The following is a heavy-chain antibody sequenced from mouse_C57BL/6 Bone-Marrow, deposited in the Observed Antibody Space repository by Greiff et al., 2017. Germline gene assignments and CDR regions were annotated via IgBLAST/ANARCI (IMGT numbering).Heavy chain of an antibody. V-gene: IGHV1-59*01. CDR3: AGSGAY. CDR2: IDPSDRYT. D-gene: IGHD1-1*01. Sequence: QVQLQQPGAELVRPGTSVKLSCKASGYTFTSYWMHWVKQRPGQGLEWIGVIDPSDRYTKYNQKFKGKATLTVDTSSSTADMQLSSLTSEDSAVYYCAGSGAYWGQGTLVTVSA. CDR1: GYTFTSYW. J-gene: IGHJ3*01.